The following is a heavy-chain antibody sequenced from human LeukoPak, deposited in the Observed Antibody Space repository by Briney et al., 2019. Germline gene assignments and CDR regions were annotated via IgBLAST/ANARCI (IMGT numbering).Heavy chain of an antibody. CDR2: IGTAGDT. CDR1: GFTFSSYD. Sequence: GGSLRLSCAASGFTFSSYDMHWVRQATGKGLEWVSAIGTAGDTYYPGSVKGRFTISRENAKNSLYLQMNSLRAGDTAVYYCARVGDHSAFDIWGQGTMVTVSS. CDR3: ARVGDHSAFDI. D-gene: IGHD4-17*01. J-gene: IGHJ3*02. V-gene: IGHV3-13*01.